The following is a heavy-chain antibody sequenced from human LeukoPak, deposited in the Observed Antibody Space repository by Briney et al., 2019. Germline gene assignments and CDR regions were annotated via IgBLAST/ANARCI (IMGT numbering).Heavy chain of an antibody. V-gene: IGHV1-24*01. J-gene: IGHJ4*02. CDR3: ATEVTSIVPDY. Sequence: ASVKVSCKVSGHTLSELPMYWVRQAPGEGLEWMGGFDPENDERIYAQKFRGRVTMTEDTSTNTAYMELSSLRSDDTTVYYCATEVTSIVPDYWGQGTLVTVSS. CDR1: GHTLSELP. CDR2: FDPENDER. D-gene: IGHD2-21*02.